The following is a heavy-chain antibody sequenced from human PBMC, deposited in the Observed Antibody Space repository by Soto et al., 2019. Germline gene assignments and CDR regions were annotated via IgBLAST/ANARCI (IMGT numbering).Heavy chain of an antibody. Sequence: VQLLESGGGLVQPGGSLRLSCAASGFTFSSYAMHWVRQAPGKGLEWVAVISYDGSNKYYADSVKGRFTISRDNSKNTLYLQMNSLRAEDTAVYYCAREKSITIFGVVIPLPFDYWGQGTLVTVSS. CDR1: GFTFSSYA. V-gene: IGHV3-30-3*01. J-gene: IGHJ4*02. CDR2: ISYDGSNK. CDR3: AREKSITIFGVVIPLPFDY. D-gene: IGHD3-3*01.